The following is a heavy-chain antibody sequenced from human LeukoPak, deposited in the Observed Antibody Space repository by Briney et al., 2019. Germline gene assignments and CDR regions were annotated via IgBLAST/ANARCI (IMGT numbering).Heavy chain of an antibody. CDR2: ISYDGSHK. Sequence: PGGSLRLSCAASGFTFISYWMSWVRQAPGKGLEWVAVISYDGSHKYYADSVQGRFTISRDNSKNTLYLQMNSLGAEDTAVYYCAKGGRVFRYFDWLLDWGQGTLVTVSS. J-gene: IGHJ1*01. V-gene: IGHV3-30*18. CDR3: AKGGRVFRYFDWLLD. D-gene: IGHD3-9*01. CDR1: GFTFISYW.